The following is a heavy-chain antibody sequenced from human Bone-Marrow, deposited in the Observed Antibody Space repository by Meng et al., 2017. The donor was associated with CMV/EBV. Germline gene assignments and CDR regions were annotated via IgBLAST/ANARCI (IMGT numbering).Heavy chain of an antibody. CDR1: GYTFTSYD. J-gene: IGHJ5*02. D-gene: IGHD2-2*01. CDR2: MNPNSGNT. V-gene: IGHV1-8*01. CDR3: ARGPVCSSTSCRRSWFDP. Sequence: ASVKVSCKASGYTFTSYDINWVRQATGQGLEWMGWMNPNSGNTGYAQKFQGRITMTRNTSISTAYMELNSLRSEDTAVYYCARGPVCSSTSCRRSWFDPWGQGTLVTVSS.